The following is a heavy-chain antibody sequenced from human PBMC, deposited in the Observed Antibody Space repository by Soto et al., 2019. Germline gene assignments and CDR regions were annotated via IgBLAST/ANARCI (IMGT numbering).Heavy chain of an antibody. V-gene: IGHV1-69*12. CDR3: AVVTANQYYFDY. CDR1: GGTFSSYA. CDR2: IIPIFGTA. Sequence: QVQLVQSGAEVKKPGSSVKVSCKASGGTFSSYAISWVREAPGHGLEWMGGIIPIFGTANYAQKFQGRVTITADESTSTAYMELSSLRSEDTAVYYCAVVTANQYYFDYWGQRTLVTVSS. D-gene: IGHD2-21*02. J-gene: IGHJ4*02.